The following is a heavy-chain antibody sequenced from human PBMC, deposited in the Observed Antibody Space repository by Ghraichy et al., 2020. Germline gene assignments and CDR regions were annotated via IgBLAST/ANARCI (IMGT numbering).Heavy chain of an antibody. Sequence: SQTLSLTCAVYGGSFSGYYWSWIRQPPGKGLEWIGEINHSGSTNYNPSLKSRVTISVDTSKNQFSLKLSSVTAADTAVYYCARGAAARRLFNWFDPWGQGTLVTVSS. V-gene: IGHV4-34*01. D-gene: IGHD6-6*01. J-gene: IGHJ5*02. CDR2: INHSGST. CDR1: GGSFSGYY. CDR3: ARGAAARRLFNWFDP.